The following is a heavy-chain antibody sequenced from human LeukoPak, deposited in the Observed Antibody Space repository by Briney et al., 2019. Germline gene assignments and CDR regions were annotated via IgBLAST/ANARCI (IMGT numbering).Heavy chain of an antibody. CDR2: IGISSGNT. Sequence: PGGSLRLSCAASGSTFSAYSTNWVRQAPGKGLEWISYIGISSGNTKYADSVKGRFTISGDKAKNSLYLQMNSLRVEDTAVYYCARDYKYALDNWGQGTLVTVSS. J-gene: IGHJ4*02. CDR1: GSTFSAYS. CDR3: ARDYKYALDN. D-gene: IGHD5-24*01. V-gene: IGHV3-48*01.